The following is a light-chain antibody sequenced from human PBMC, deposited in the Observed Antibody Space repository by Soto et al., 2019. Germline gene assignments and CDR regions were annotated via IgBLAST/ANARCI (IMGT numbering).Light chain of an antibody. CDR2: GAS. V-gene: IGKV3-15*01. CDR3: QQYYNLPRT. J-gene: IGKJ1*01. Sequence: EIVMTQSPATLSVSPGERATLSCRASQSVSSNLAWYQQKPGQAPRLLIYGASTRATGIPARFSGSGSGTEFTLTISSLQFEDFAVCYCQQYYNLPRTFGQGTTVEIK. CDR1: QSVSSN.